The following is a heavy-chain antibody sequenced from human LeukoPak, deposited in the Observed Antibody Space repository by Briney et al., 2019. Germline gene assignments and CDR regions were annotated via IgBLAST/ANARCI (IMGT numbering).Heavy chain of an antibody. V-gene: IGHV3-21*01. CDR3: ARDIWKDYYDSSGKLHLTGFPHTKEGDYYYYMDV. CDR1: GFTFSSYS. J-gene: IGHJ6*03. CDR2: ISSSSSYI. Sequence: PGGSLRLSCAASGFTFSSYSMNWVRQAPGKGLEWVSSISSSSSYIYYADSVKGRFTISRDNAKNSLYLQMNSLRAEDTAVYYCARDIWKDYYDSSGKLHLTGFPHTKEGDYYYYMDVWGKGTTVTVSS. D-gene: IGHD3-22*01.